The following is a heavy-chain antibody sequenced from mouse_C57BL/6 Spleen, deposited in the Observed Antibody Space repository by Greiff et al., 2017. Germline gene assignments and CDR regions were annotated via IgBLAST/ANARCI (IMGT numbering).Heavy chain of an antibody. CDR3: TYYYGSEGYYWYFDV. D-gene: IGHD1-1*01. CDR2: IDPEDGDT. Sequence: EVQLQQSGAELVRPGASVKLSCTASGFNITDYYMHWVKQRPEQGLEWIGRIDPEDGDTEYAPKFQGKATMTADTSSNTAYLQLSSLTSEDTAVYYGTYYYGSEGYYWYFDVWGTGTTVTVSS. J-gene: IGHJ1*03. V-gene: IGHV14-1*01. CDR1: GFNITDYY.